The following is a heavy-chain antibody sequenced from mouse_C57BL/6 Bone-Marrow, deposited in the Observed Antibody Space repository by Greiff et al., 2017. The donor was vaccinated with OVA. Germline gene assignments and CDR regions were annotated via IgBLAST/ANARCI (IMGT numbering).Heavy chain of an antibody. CDR2: SRNKANDYTT. V-gene: IGHV7-1*01. Sequence: EVKRVESGGGLVQSGRSLRLSCATSGFTFSDFYMEWVRQAPGKGLEWIAASRNKANDYTTEYSASVKGRFIVSRDTSQSILYLQMNALRAEDTAIYYCARDALYYYGSSNWYFDVWGTGTTVTVSS. CDR3: ARDALYYYGSSNWYFDV. CDR1: GFTFSDFY. D-gene: IGHD1-1*01. J-gene: IGHJ1*03.